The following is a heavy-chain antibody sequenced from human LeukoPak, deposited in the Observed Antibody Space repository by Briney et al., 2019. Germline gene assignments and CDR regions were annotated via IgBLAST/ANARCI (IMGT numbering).Heavy chain of an antibody. Sequence: PGGSLRLSRAASGFTFDDYAMHWVRQAPGKGLVRVSRINSDGSSTTYADSVKGRFTISRDNAKNTLYLQMNSLRAEDTAVYYCASELASCGGGCSSRFDYWGQGTLVTVSP. V-gene: IGHV3-74*01. CDR1: GFTFDDYA. CDR3: ASELASCGGGCSSRFDY. D-gene: IGHD2-21*02. J-gene: IGHJ4*02. CDR2: INSDGSST.